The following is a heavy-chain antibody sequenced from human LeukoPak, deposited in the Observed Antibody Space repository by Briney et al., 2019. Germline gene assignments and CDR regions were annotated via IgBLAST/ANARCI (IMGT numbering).Heavy chain of an antibody. CDR2: INPSGGST. CDR3: AREDSSGWYVFDY. D-gene: IGHD6-19*01. J-gene: IGHJ4*02. Sequence: EKVSCKASGYTFTSYYMLWVRQAPGQALEWMGIINPSGGSTSYAQKFQGRVTMTRDTSTSTVYMELSSLRSEDTAVYYCAREDSSGWYVFDYWGQGTLVTGSS. CDR1: GYTFTSYY. V-gene: IGHV1-46*01.